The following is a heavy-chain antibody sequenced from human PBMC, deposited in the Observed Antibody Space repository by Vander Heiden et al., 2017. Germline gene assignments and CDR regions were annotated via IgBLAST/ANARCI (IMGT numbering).Heavy chain of an antibody. CDR1: GGFLSYRSSYD. J-gene: IGHJ4*02. V-gene: IGHV4-39*01. D-gene: IGHD6-19*01. CDR3: ARFVYNSGWWSYFDY. Sequence: QLQLPESAPGRVKPSETLSLACTVSGGFLSYRSSYDWGWVRQPPGKGLEWIVSIYYTESTYYNPSLKSRVTISVDTSKNQFSLKLSSVTAADTAVYYCARFVYNSGWWSYFDYWGQGTLVTVSS. CDR2: IYYTEST.